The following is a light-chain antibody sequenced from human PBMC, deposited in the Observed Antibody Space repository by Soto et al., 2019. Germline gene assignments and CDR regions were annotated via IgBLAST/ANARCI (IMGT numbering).Light chain of an antibody. J-gene: IGKJ4*01. CDR1: QGISSA. CDR3: QQFNRGLT. V-gene: IGKV1-13*02. CDR2: DAS. Sequence: AIQLTQSPSSLSASVGDRVTITCRATQGISSALAWYQQKPGKAPKLLIYDASSLESGVPSRFSGSGSGTDFTLTISTLQPEDIATYYCQQFNRGLTFGGGTKVEIK.